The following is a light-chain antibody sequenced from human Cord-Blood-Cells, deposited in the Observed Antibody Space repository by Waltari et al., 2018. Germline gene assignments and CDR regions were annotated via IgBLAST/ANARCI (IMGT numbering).Light chain of an antibody. CDR1: SSDVGGYTY. J-gene: IGLJ1*01. CDR3: SSYTSSSTYV. V-gene: IGLV2-14*03. Sequence: QSALTQPAPVSGSPGQSITISCTGTSSDVGGYTYVSWYQQHPGKAPKLMIYDVSTRPSGVSNRFSGYKSGNTASLTISGLQAEDEADYYCSSYTSSSTYVFGTGTKVTVL. CDR2: DVS.